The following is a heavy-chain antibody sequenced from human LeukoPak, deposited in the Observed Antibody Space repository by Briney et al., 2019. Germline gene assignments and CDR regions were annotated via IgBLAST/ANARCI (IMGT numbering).Heavy chain of an antibody. V-gene: IGHV4-30-4*08. CDR2: IYYSGST. J-gene: IGHJ4*02. CDR3: ARAYKKQWLVSN. D-gene: IGHD6-19*01. CDR1: GGSISSGDYY. Sequence: SETLSLTCTVSGGSISSGDYYWSWVRQPPGKGLEWIGYIYYSGSTYYNPSLKSRVTISVDTSKNQFSLKLSSVTAADTAVYYCARAYKKQWLVSNWGQGTLVTVSS.